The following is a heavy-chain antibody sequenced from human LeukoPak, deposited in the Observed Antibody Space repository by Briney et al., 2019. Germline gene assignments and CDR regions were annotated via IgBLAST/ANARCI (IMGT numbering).Heavy chain of an antibody. D-gene: IGHD1-1*01. V-gene: IGHV4-39*07. J-gene: IGHJ6*03. Sequence: PSETLSLTCTVSGGSVSSTNYYWAWIRQPPGKGLEWIGSIYHRGSTYYNPSLKSRVTIAVDTSKNQFSLNLTSETAADTAVYFCARVQTYYYYMDVWGKGTTVTVSS. CDR3: ARVQTYYYYMDV. CDR1: GGSVSSTNYY. CDR2: IYHRGST.